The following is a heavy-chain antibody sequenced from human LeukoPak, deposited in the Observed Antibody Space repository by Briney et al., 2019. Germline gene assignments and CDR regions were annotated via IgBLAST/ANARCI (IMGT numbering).Heavy chain of an antibody. CDR3: VRDKLGWPPDAFDI. Sequence: PGGSLRLSCAASGFIFSSYGMHWVRQAPGKGLEWVAVIWSDGSNHYYVDSVKGRFTISRDNTKNTLYLQMNSLRAEDTAVYYCVRDKLGWPPDAFDIWGQGTMVTVSS. V-gene: IGHV3-33*01. D-gene: IGHD5-24*01. CDR1: GFIFSSYG. CDR2: IWSDGSNH. J-gene: IGHJ3*02.